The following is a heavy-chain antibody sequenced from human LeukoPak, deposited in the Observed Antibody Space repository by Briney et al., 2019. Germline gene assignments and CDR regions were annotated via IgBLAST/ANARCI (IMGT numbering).Heavy chain of an antibody. CDR1: GYTFTSYD. D-gene: IGHD3-10*01. V-gene: IGHV1-8*01. J-gene: IGHJ4*02. CDR3: ATGITMVRGVRDY. CDR2: MNPNSGNT. Sequence: ASVKVSCKASGYTFTSYDINWVRQATGQGLEWMGWMNPNSGNTGYAQKFQGRVTMTEDTSTDTAYMELSSLRSEDTAVYYCATGITMVRGVRDYWGQGTLVTVSS.